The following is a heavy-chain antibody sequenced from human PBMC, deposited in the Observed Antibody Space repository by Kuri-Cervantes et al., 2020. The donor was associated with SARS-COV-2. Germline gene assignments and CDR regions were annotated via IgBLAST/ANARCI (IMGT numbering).Heavy chain of an antibody. J-gene: IGHJ4*02. CDR1: GGSISSYY. CDR3: ARTYYDSSGPDY. D-gene: IGHD3-22*01. CDR2: IYYSGST. Sequence: SQTLSLTCTVSGGSISSYYWSWIRQPPGKGLEWIGSIYYSGSTYYNPSLKSRVTIPVDTSKNQFSLKLSSVTAADTAVYYCARTYYDSSGPDYWGQGTLVTVSS. V-gene: IGHV4-59*05.